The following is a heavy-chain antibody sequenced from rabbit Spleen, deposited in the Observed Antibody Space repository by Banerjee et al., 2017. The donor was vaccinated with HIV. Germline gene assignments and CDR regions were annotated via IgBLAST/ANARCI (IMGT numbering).Heavy chain of an antibody. CDR3: ARDFVASSSYNL. J-gene: IGHJ4*01. V-gene: IGHV1S40*01. Sequence: QSLEESGGDLVKPGASLTLTCTASGFSFSSFYWICWVRQAPGKGLEWIACIYAGGSGSTAYASWAKGRFTISKTSSTTVDLKMTSLTAADTATYFCARDFVASSSYNLWGPGTLVTVS. D-gene: IGHD8-1*01. CDR2: IYAGGSGST. CDR1: GFSFSSFYW.